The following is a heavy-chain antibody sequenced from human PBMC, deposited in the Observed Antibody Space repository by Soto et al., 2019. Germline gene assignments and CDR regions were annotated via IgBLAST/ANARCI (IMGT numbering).Heavy chain of an antibody. Sequence: QLQLQESGPGLVKPSETLSLTCTVSGGSITSSSYYWGWIRQPPGKGLEWIGSIYYSGNTYYTPYLKSRATRSVDTSKNQFSLKLSSVTAADTAVYYCAREGGRYCSGGSCQVDYWGQGTLVTVSS. J-gene: IGHJ4*02. D-gene: IGHD2-15*01. V-gene: IGHV4-39*02. CDR1: GGSITSSSYY. CDR2: IYYSGNT. CDR3: AREGGRYCSGGSCQVDY.